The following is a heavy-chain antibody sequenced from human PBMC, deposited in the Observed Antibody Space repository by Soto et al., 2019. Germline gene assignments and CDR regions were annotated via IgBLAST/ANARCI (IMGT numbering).Heavy chain of an antibody. J-gene: IGHJ4*02. D-gene: IGHD5-18*01. CDR3: ARGQSLYNYGVPGPFDS. CDR2: LDAGNGNT. CDR1: GYTFTCCA. Sequence: QVQLVQSGAEVRKPGASVKVSCKLSGYTFTCCAMHWVRQAPGQRLEWRGWLDAGNGNTKYSQKFQGRVSITRDTSASTVYMELSSLRSEDTAVYYCARGQSLYNYGVPGPFDSWGQGTLVTVSS. V-gene: IGHV1-3*01.